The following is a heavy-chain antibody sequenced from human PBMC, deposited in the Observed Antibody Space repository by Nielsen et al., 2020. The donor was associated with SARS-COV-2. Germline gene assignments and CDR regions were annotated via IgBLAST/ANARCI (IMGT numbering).Heavy chain of an antibody. V-gene: IGHV3-23*01. CDR2: ISGSGGST. D-gene: IGHD3-10*01. CDR1: GFTFSSYA. J-gene: IGHJ4*02. Sequence: GGSLRLSCAASGFTFSSYAMSWVRQAPGKGLEWVSAISGSGGSTYYADSVKGRFTISRDNSKSTLYLQMNSLRAEDTAVYYCAKRPSYYYGSGSYAYWGQGTLVTVSS. CDR3: AKRPSYYYGSGSYAY.